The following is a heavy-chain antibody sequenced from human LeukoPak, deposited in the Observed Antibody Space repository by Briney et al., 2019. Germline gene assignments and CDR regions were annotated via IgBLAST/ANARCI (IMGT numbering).Heavy chain of an antibody. Sequence: QAGGSLRLSCAGSGFTFSKYWMHWVRQAPGKGLVWVSRIYIDGTGTVYAGSVKGRFTISRDNSKNTLYLQMNSLRAEDTAVYYCAKDSRVRYYYDSSGFHFDYWGQGTLVTVSS. CDR2: IYIDGTGT. V-gene: IGHV3-74*01. CDR3: AKDSRVRYYYDSSGFHFDY. CDR1: GFTFSKYW. D-gene: IGHD3-22*01. J-gene: IGHJ4*02.